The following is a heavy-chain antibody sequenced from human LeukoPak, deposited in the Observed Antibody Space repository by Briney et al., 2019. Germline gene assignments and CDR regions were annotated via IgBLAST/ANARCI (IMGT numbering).Heavy chain of an antibody. CDR3: AREDSSGYLGY. CDR2: IYYSGST. V-gene: IGHV4-61*01. CDR1: GGSVSSNIYY. D-gene: IGHD3-22*01. J-gene: IGHJ4*02. Sequence: SETLSLTCTVSGGSVSSNIYYWNWIRQPPGKGLEWIGYIYYSGSTNYNPSLKSRVTISVDTSKNQFSLKLTSLTAADTAVYYCAREDSSGYLGYWGQGTMVTVSS.